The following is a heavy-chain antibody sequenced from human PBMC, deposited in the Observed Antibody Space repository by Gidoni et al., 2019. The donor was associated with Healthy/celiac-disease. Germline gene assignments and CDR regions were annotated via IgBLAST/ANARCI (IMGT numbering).Heavy chain of an antibody. V-gene: IGHV3-7*01. J-gene: IGHJ3*02. CDR3: AREYYDFWSGYSEYDAFDI. CDR1: GFTFSSSW. D-gene: IGHD3-3*01. CDR2: IKQDGSEK. Sequence: EVQLVESGGGLVQPGGSLRLSCAASGFTFSSSWMSWVRQAPGKGLEWVANIKQDGSEKYYVDSVKGRFTISRDNAKNSLYLQMNSLRAEDTAVYYCAREYYDFWSGYSEYDAFDIWGQGTMVTVSS.